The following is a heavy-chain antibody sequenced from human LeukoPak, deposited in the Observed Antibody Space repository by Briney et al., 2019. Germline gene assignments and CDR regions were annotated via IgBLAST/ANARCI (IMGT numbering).Heavy chain of an antibody. V-gene: IGHV3-23*01. CDR1: GFTFSICA. CDR2: ISGSGSST. D-gene: IGHD6-13*01. Sequence: GGSLRPSCAASGFTFSICAMSWVRQAPGKGLEWVSAISGSGSSTYYADSVKGRFTLSSDNSKTTLFLQMNGLRAEDTTVYYCAKRLPVTWYESVDYWGQGTLVTVSS. J-gene: IGHJ4*02. CDR3: AKRLPVTWYESVDY.